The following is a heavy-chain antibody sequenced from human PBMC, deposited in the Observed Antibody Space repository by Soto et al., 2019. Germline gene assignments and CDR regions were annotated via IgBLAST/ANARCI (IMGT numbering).Heavy chain of an antibody. CDR2: ISYDGSNK. CDR1: GFTFSSYG. D-gene: IGHD2-15*01. J-gene: IGHJ3*02. V-gene: IGHV3-30*18. Sequence: QVQLVESGGGVVQPGRSLRLSCAASGFTFSSYGMHWVRQAPGKGLEWGAVISYDGSNKYYADSVKGRFTISRDNSKNTLYLQMNSLRAADTAVYYCAKDRRAAVVAAFAFDIWGKGTMVTVSS. CDR3: AKDRRAAVVAAFAFDI.